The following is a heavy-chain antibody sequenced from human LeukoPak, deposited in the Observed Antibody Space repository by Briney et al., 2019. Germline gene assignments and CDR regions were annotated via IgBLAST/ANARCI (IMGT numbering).Heavy chain of an antibody. D-gene: IGHD3-3*01. CDR1: Y. V-gene: IGHV4-31*02. Sequence: YWIGWFRQHPGNGLEWIGYIYYSGSTDYTPSLKSRLTISRDTSKNQFSLNLSSVTAADTAVYYCARGVSAGWFDPWGQGTLVTVSS. CDR2: IYYSGST. CDR3: ARGVSAGWFDP. J-gene: IGHJ5*02.